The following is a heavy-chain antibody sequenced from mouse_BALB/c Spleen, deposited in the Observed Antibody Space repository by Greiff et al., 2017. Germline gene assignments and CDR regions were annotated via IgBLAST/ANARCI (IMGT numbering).Heavy chain of an antibody. CDR2: IDPYYGGT. J-gene: IGHJ4*01. CDR3: ARGGDYCNRYAMDY. CDR1: GYSFTGYN. Sequence: EVQLQQSGPELEKPGASVKISCKASGYSFTGYNMNWVKQSNGKSLEWIGNIDPYYGGTSYNQKFKGKGTLTVDKSSSTAHLQLKSLTSEDSAVYYCARGGDYCNRYAMDYWGQGTSVTVSS. V-gene: IGHV1-39*01. D-gene: IGHD2-1*01.